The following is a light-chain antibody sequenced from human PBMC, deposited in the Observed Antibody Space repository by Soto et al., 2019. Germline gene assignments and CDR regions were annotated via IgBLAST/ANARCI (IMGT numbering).Light chain of an antibody. CDR3: QQYHTYPYT. V-gene: IGKV1-5*01. CDR2: DAF. Sequence: DIQVTQSPSTLSASAGDRFTISCRASQSIASWLAWYQQKAGKAPNLLIYDAFSLESGVPSRFSGSGSGTDFTLTISSLQPDDYATYYCQQYHTYPYTFGQGTRLEI. J-gene: IGKJ5*01. CDR1: QSIASW.